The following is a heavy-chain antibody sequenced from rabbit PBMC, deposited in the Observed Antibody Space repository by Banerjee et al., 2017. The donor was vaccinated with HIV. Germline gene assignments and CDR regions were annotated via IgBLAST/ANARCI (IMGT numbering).Heavy chain of an antibody. CDR1: GFSFSSDG. J-gene: IGHJ3*01. D-gene: IGHD6-1*01. Sequence: QEQLEESGGDLVKPGASLTLTCTASGFSFSSDGIGWVRQAPGKGLEWIACIYPPSGSTYYASWAKGRFTISKTSSTTVTLQMTSLTAADTATYFCARSRGVAGYAYSAGMGLWGQGTLVTVS. V-gene: IGHV1S45*01. CDR3: ARSRGVAGYAYSAGMGL. CDR2: IYPPSGST.